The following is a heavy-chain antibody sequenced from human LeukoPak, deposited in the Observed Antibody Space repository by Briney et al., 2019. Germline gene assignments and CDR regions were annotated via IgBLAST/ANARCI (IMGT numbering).Heavy chain of an antibody. CDR1: GFTFSSYA. CDR2: ISGSGGST. Sequence: PGGSLKLSCAASGFTFSSYAMSWVRQGPGKGLELVSAISGSGGSTYYADSVKGRFTISRDNSKNTLYLQMNSLRAEDTAVYYCAKRGYCSGGSCAYYYYYAMDVWGQGTTVAASS. J-gene: IGHJ6*02. D-gene: IGHD2-15*01. CDR3: AKRGYCSGGSCAYYYYYAMDV. V-gene: IGHV3-23*01.